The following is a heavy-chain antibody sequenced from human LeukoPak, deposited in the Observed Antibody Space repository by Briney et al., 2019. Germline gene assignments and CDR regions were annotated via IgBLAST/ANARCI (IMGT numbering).Heavy chain of an antibody. J-gene: IGHJ4*02. V-gene: IGHV1-8*01. CDR2: MNPNSGNT. D-gene: IGHD1-26*01. CDR1: GYTFTSYD. CDR3: ALSGSYAPFDY. Sequence: ASVKVSCKASGYTFTSYDINWVRQATGQGLEWMGWMNPNSGNTGYAQKLQGRVTMTTDTSTSTAYMELRSLRSDDTAVYYCALSGSYAPFDYWGQGTLVTVSS.